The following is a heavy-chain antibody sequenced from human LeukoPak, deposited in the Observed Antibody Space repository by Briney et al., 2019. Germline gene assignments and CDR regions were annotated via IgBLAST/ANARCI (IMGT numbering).Heavy chain of an antibody. J-gene: IGHJ6*02. CDR2: INHSGST. D-gene: IGHD2-15*01. Sequence: SETLSLTCAVYGGSFSGYYWSWIRQPPGKGLEWIGEINHSGSTNYNPSLKSRVTISVDTSKNQFSLKLSSVTAADTAVYYCARGSGYCSGGSCYYYAKSCYYYGMDVWGQGTTVTVSS. CDR3: ARGSGYCSGGSCYYYAKSCYYYGMDV. CDR1: GGSFSGYY. V-gene: IGHV4-34*01.